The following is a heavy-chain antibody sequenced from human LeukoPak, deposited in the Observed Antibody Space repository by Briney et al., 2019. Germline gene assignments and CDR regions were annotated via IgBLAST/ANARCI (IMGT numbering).Heavy chain of an antibody. CDR1: GFTFSSYA. CDR2: ISGSGGST. D-gene: IGHD2-8*01. V-gene: IGHV3-23*01. CDR3: AKDMYDGWPRDYYGMDV. J-gene: IGHJ6*02. Sequence: PGGSLRLSCAASGFTFSSYAMSWVRQAPGKGLEWVSAISGSGGSTYYADSVKGRFTISRDNSENTLYLQMNSLRAEDTAVYYCAKDMYDGWPRDYYGMDVWGQGTTVTVSS.